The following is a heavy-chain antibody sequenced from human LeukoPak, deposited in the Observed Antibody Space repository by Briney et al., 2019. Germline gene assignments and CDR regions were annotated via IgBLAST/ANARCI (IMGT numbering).Heavy chain of an antibody. J-gene: IGHJ5*02. CDR2: VKQDGSEK. CDR3: ARAYISPNWFDP. V-gene: IGHV3-7*04. CDR1: GFTFSSYW. D-gene: IGHD1-1*01. Sequence: GSLRLSCAASGFTFSSYWMSWVRQAPGKGLEWVANVKQDGSEKFYVDSVKGRFTIFRDNAKNSLYLQMNSLRAEDTAVYYCARAYISPNWFDPWGQGTLVTVSS.